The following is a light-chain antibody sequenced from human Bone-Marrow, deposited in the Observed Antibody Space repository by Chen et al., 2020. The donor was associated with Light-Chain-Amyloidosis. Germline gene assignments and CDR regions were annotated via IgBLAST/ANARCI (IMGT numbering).Light chain of an antibody. V-gene: IGLV1-44*01. J-gene: IGLJ3*02. CDR1: RSDVGSNG. CDR2: DTN. CDR3: APWDDRLNGWV. Sequence: QSVLPQPPSASGTPGQCVTVPSSGDRSDVGSNGVNWYQQPPGAAPKLLSFDTNRRPSGVPDRFSGSKSGTSASLAISDLQSEDEAHYYCAPWDDRLNGWVFGGGTRLTVL.